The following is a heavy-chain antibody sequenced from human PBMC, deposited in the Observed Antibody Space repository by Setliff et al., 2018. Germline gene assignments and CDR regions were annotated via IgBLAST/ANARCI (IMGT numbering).Heavy chain of an antibody. CDR3: VKDVVGYSSTWPKRDYFDY. D-gene: IGHD6-13*01. CDR1: GFTFNTYA. Sequence: PGGSLRLSCAASGFTFNTYAMSWVRQPPGKGLEWVSSISDTALGIYYADSVRGRFTISRDNSKKTLYLQMNSLRAEDTAVYYCVKDVVGYSSTWPKRDYFDYWGQGTLVTVPQ. J-gene: IGHJ4*02. V-gene: IGHV3-23*01. CDR2: ISDTALGI.